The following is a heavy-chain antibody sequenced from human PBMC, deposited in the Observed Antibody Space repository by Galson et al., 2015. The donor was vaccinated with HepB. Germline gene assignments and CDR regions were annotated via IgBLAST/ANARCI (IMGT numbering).Heavy chain of an antibody. J-gene: IGHJ4*02. CDR3: VRDRGSGFGGNDVPSFDY. CDR2: ISSDSTTI. D-gene: IGHD5-12*01. Sequence: SLRLSCAASGFRLTDHAMSWVRRAPGKGLEWAAYISSDSTTIHYADSVKGRFTISRDNGKNSVFLQMNSLRGDDTAVYYCVRDRGSGFGGNDVPSFDYWGRGSLVTVSP. CDR1: GFRLTDHA. V-gene: IGHV3-48*01.